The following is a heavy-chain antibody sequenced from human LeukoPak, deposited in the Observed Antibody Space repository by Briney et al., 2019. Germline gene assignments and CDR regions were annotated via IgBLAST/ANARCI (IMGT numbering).Heavy chain of an antibody. CDR1: GITFSNSA. CDR3: VKSAGKDGYRDVFDI. J-gene: IGHJ3*02. CDR2: ITKSGDQT. V-gene: IGHV3-23*01. Sequence: GGSLRLSCVPSGITFSNSALSWVRQAPGKGLEWVLTITKSGDQTHYADSVRGLFTISRDIFKNTLYLQMNSLRAEDTAVYHCVKSAGKDGYRDVFDIWGQGTVVTVSS. D-gene: IGHD5-24*01.